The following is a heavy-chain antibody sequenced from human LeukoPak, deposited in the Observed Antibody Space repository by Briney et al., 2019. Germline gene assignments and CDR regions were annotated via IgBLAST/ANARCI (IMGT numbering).Heavy chain of an antibody. J-gene: IGHJ5*02. V-gene: IGHV4-61*05. CDR1: GGSISSSSYY. D-gene: IGHD3-22*01. CDR3: ARGGQGYYYDSSGYFTFDP. Sequence: SETLSLTCTVSGGSISSSSYYWGWIRQPPGKGLEWIGYIYYSGSTNYNPSLKSRVTISVDTSKNQFSLKLSSVTAADTAVYYCARGGQGYYYDSSGYFTFDPWGQGTLVTVSS. CDR2: IYYSGST.